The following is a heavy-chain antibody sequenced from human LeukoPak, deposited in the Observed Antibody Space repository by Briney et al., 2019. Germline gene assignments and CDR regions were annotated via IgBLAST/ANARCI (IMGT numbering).Heavy chain of an antibody. Sequence: SETLSLTCTVSGGSISSYYWSWIRQPPGKGLEWIGYIYYSGNTNYNPSLKSRVTISVDTSKNQFSLKLSSVTAADTAVYYCARDAIVVVPAASYYYYYGMDVWGQGTTVTVSS. J-gene: IGHJ6*02. CDR3: ARDAIVVVPAASYYYYYGMDV. CDR1: GGSISSYY. D-gene: IGHD2-2*01. CDR2: IYYSGNT. V-gene: IGHV4-59*12.